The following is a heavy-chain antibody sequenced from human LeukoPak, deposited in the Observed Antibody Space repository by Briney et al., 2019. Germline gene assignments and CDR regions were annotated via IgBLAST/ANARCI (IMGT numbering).Heavy chain of an antibody. CDR3: ARRLGGTSTGFDY. D-gene: IGHD2-2*01. Sequence: SETLSLTCTVSGGSLSSGNYHWSWIRQPPGKGLEWIGSIHYSGSTTYNPSLKSRVTISVDTSKNQFSLKLSSVTAADTAVYYCARRLGGTSTGFDYWGQGTLVTVSS. CDR2: IHYSGST. J-gene: IGHJ4*02. CDR1: GGSLSSGNYH. V-gene: IGHV4-61*01.